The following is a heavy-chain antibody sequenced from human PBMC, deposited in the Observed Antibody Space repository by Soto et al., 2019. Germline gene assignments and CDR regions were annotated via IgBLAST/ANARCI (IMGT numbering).Heavy chain of an antibody. CDR3: ARDYDSGSYYLYGMDV. J-gene: IGHJ6*02. Sequence: SETLSLTCTVSGGSISSGGYYWSWIRQHPGKGLEWIGYISYSGSTYYNPSLKSRVTISVDTFTNQFSLKLSSVTAADTAVYYCARDYDSGSYYLYGMDVWGQGTTVTVSS. V-gene: IGHV4-31*03. CDR1: GGSISSGGYY. D-gene: IGHD3-10*01. CDR2: ISYSGST.